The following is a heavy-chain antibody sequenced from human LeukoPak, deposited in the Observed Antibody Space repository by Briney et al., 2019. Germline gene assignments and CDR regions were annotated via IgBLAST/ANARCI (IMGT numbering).Heavy chain of an antibody. D-gene: IGHD6-19*01. Sequence: GGSLRLSCAASGFTFSNYGMHWVRQAPGKGLEWVAFIRYDGGNKYCADSVKGRFTISRDNSKNTVYVQMNSLRAEDTGVYYCAKDHSSAWYDYWGQGTLVTVSS. CDR3: AKDHSSAWYDY. CDR1: GFTFSNYG. CDR2: IRYDGGNK. V-gene: IGHV3-30*02. J-gene: IGHJ4*02.